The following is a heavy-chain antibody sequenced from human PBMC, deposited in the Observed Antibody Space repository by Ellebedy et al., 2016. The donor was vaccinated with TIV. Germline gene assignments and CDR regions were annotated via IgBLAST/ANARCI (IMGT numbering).Heavy chain of an antibody. J-gene: IGHJ6*02. CDR2: IWYDGSNK. Sequence: GESLKISCAASGFTFSTYGMHWVRQAPGKGLEWVAAIWYDGSNKYYADSVKGRFTISRDNSKNTLYLQMNSLRAEDTAVSSCARDRVHCGVDCYFSYSYYVMDVWGQGTTVTVSS. V-gene: IGHV3-33*01. CDR1: GFTFSTYG. CDR3: ARDRVHCGVDCYFSYSYYVMDV. D-gene: IGHD2-21*02.